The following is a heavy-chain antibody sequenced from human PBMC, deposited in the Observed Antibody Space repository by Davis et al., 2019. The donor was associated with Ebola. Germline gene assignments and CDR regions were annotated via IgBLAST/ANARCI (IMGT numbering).Heavy chain of an antibody. V-gene: IGHV3-30*03. CDR1: GFTFSSYG. Sequence: GESLKISCAASGFTFSSYGMHWVRQAPGKGLEWVAVISYDGSNKYYADSVKGRFTISRDNSKNTLYLQMNSLRGEDTAVYYCATRHNPNYFDYWGQGMLVTVSS. J-gene: IGHJ4*02. CDR2: ISYDGSNK. D-gene: IGHD5-24*01. CDR3: ATRHNPNYFDY.